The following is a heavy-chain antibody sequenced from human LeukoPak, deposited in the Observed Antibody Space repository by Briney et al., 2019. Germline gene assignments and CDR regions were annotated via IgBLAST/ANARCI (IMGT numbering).Heavy chain of an antibody. J-gene: IGHJ6*03. CDR2: IKQDGSEK. D-gene: IGHD6-13*01. CDR1: GFTFSSYW. CDR3: ARAVQQLDWYYYYMDV. Sequence: PGGSLRLSCAASGFTFSSYWMSWVRQAPGKGLKWVANIKQDGSEKYYVDSVKGRFTISRDNAKNSLYLQMNSLRAEDTAVYYCARAVQQLDWYYYYMDVWGKGTTVTISS. V-gene: IGHV3-7*01.